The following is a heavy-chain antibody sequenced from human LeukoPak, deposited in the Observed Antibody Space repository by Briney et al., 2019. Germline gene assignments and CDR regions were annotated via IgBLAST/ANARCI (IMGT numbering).Heavy chain of an antibody. CDR3: ARHPATVTPYHYYYMDV. D-gene: IGHD4-17*01. CDR1: GGSISSGSYY. Sequence: SETLSLTCTVSGGSISSGSYYWSWIRQPAGKGLEWIGRIYTSGSTNYNPSLKSRVTISVDTSKNQFSLKLSSVTAADTAVYYCARHPATVTPYHYYYMDVWGKGTTVTVSS. CDR2: IYTSGST. V-gene: IGHV4-61*02. J-gene: IGHJ6*03.